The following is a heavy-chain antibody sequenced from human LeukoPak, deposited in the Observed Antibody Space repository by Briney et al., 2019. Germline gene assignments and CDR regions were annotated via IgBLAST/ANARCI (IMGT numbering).Heavy chain of an antibody. J-gene: IGHJ4*02. CDR2: ISYDGSNK. V-gene: IGHV3-30*18. CDR1: GFIFSRYS. Sequence: GGSLRLSCAASGFIFSRYSMNWVRQAPGKGLEWVAVISYDGSNKYYADSVKGRFTISRDNSKNTLYLQMNSLRAEDTAVYYCAKEGTVTKGFDYWGQGTLVTVSS. CDR3: AKEGTVTKGFDY. D-gene: IGHD4-17*01.